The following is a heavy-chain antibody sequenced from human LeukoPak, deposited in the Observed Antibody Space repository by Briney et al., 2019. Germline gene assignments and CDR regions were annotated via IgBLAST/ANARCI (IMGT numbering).Heavy chain of an antibody. D-gene: IGHD5-12*01. J-gene: IGHJ5*02. CDR1: GGTFSSYA. CDR2: IIPILGIA. V-gene: IGHV1-69*04. CDR3: ARAHYSGYAPMGFDP. Sequence: GASVKVSCKASGGTFSSYAISWVRQAPGQGLEWMGRIIPILGIANYAQKFQGRVTITADTSTSTAYMELSSLRSEDTAVYYCARAHYSGYAPMGFDPWGQGTLVTVSS.